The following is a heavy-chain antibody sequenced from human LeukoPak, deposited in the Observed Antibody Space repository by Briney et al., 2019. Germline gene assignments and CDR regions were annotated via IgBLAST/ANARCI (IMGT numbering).Heavy chain of an antibody. D-gene: IGHD4-17*01. CDR3: ARDGYGAPPPPFDY. J-gene: IGHJ4*02. CDR2: INPNSGGT. V-gene: IGHV1-2*06. CDR1: GYTFTGYY. Sequence: ASVKVSCKASGYTFTGYYMHWVRQASGQGLEWMGRINPNSGGTNYAQKFQGRVTMTRDTSISAAYMELSRLRSDDTAVYYCARDGYGAPPPPFDYWGQGTLVTVSS.